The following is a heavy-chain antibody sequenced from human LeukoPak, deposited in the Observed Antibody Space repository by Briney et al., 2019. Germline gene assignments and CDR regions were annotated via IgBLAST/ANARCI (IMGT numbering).Heavy chain of an antibody. V-gene: IGHV3-23*01. J-gene: IGHJ4*02. Sequence: PGGSLRLSCVASGFTFSNYAMSWVRQAPGKGLEWVSLISGSGGNTYYADSVKGRFTISRDNSKNTLYLQMDSLRAEDTAIYYCAKKVSSSGGPYYSDYWGQGTLVTVSS. CDR2: ISGSGGNT. D-gene: IGHD6-19*01. CDR1: GFTFSNYA. CDR3: AKKVSSSGGPYYSDY.